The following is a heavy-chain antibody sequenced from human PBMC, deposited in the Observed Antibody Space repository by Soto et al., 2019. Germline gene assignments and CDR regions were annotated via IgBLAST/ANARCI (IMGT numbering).Heavy chain of an antibody. CDR3: ASSAVAGTDYFDY. D-gene: IGHD6-19*01. CDR2: ISSSSSYI. Sequence: EVQLVESGGGLVKPGGSLRLSCAASGFTFSSYSMNWVRQAPGKGLEWVSSISSSSSYIYYADSVKGRFTISRDNAKNSLYLQMNSLRAEDTAVYYCASSAVAGTDYFDYWGQGTLVTVSS. J-gene: IGHJ4*02. V-gene: IGHV3-21*01. CDR1: GFTFSSYS.